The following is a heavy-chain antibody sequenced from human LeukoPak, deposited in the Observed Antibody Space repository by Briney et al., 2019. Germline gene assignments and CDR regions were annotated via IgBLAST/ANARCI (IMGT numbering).Heavy chain of an antibody. D-gene: IGHD6-13*01. J-gene: IGHJ2*01. Sequence: SETLSLTCTVSGGSISSGGYYWSWIRQPPGKGLEWIGYIYHSGSTYYNPSLKSRVTISVDRSKNQFSLKLSSVTAADTAVYYCARDRGPYSSSWTHDWYFDLWGRGTLVTVSS. V-gene: IGHV4-30-2*01. CDR2: IYHSGST. CDR1: GGSISSGGYY. CDR3: ARDRGPYSSSWTHDWYFDL.